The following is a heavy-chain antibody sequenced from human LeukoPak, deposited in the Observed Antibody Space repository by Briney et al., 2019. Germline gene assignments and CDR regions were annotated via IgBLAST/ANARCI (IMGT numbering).Heavy chain of an antibody. Sequence: GASVKVSCKASGYTFTGYYMHWVRQAPGQGLEWMGRINPNSGGTNDAQKFQGRVTMTRDTSISTAYMELSRLRSDDTAVYYCASSDSSGYYSFDYWGQGTLVTVSS. CDR3: ASSDSSGYYSFDY. J-gene: IGHJ4*02. V-gene: IGHV1-2*06. D-gene: IGHD3-22*01. CDR1: GYTFTGYY. CDR2: INPNSGGT.